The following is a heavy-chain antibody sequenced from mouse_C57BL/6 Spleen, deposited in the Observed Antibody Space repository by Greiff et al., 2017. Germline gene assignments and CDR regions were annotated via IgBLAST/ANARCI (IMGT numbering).Heavy chain of an antibody. Sequence: EVKLMESGPGLVKPSQSLSLTCSVTGYSITSGYYWNWIRQFPGNKLEWMGYISYDGSNNYNPSLKNRISITRDTSKNQFFLKLNYVTTEDTATYYCARDRENAYDGYYEGFAYWGQGTLVTVSA. CDR3: ARDRENAYDGYYEGFAY. D-gene: IGHD2-3*01. V-gene: IGHV3-6*01. CDR2: ISYDGSN. CDR1: GYSITSGYY. J-gene: IGHJ3*01.